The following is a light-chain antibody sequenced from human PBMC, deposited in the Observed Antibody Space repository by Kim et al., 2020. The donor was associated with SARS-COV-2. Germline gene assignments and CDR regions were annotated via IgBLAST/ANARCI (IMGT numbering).Light chain of an antibody. J-gene: IGLJ2*01. CDR2: GKN. V-gene: IGLV3-19*01. CDR1: SLRSDY. Sequence: ALGQTVRITCQGDSLRSDYASWYQQKPGQAPVLVIYGKNYRPSGIPGRFSGSSSGNTASLTITEAQAEDEADYYCNSRDSSGNHLVFGGGTQLTVL. CDR3: NSRDSSGNHLV.